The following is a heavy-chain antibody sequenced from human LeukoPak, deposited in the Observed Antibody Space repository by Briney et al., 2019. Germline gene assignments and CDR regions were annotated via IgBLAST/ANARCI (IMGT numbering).Heavy chain of an antibody. V-gene: IGHV3-7*01. CDR2: IKEDGSEK. CDR3: ARDETRRFDY. Sequence: PGGSLRLSCAASGFTFSNYWMTWVRQAPGKGLEWVANIKEDGSEKYYVDSVKGRFTISKDNAHNSLYLQINSLRVEDTAVYYCARDETRRFDYWGQGTLVTVSS. J-gene: IGHJ4*02. CDR1: GFTFSNYW.